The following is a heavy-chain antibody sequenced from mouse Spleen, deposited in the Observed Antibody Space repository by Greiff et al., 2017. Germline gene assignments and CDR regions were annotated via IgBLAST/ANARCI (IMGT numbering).Heavy chain of an antibody. CDR2: IYWDDDK. V-gene: IGHV8-12*01. CDR3: ARRARGDGYWYFDV. Sequence: QVTLKESGPGILQSSQTLSLTCSFSGFSLSTSGMGVSWIRQPSGKGLEWLAHIYWDDDKRYNPSLKSRLTISKDTSRNQVFLKITSVDTADTATYYCARRARGDGYWYFDVWGAGTTVTVSS. CDR1: GFSLSTSGMG. D-gene: IGHD3-3*01. J-gene: IGHJ1*01.